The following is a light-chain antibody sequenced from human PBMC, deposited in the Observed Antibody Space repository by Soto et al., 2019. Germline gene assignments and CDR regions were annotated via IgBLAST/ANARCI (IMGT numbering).Light chain of an antibody. CDR2: RDN. CDR3: AAGDVSLVV. J-gene: IGLJ2*01. V-gene: IGLV1-44*01. CDR1: SSNIGTNT. Sequence: QSVLTPPPSASGTPGQRVTISCSGSSSNIGTNTVIWYQQLPGAAPKLLIYRDNQRPSGVPDRFSGSKSGTSASLAISGLQSEDEADDYGAAGDVSLVVFGGGTKLTVL.